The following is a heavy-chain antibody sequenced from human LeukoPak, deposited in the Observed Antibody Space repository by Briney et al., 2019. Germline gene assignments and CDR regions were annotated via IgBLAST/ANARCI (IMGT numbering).Heavy chain of an antibody. CDR2: IYYRGST. CDR1: GGSISSGSYY. Sequence: SETLSLTCTVSGGSISSGSYYWDWIRQPPGKGLEWIGSIYYRGSTYYNPSLKSRVTISVDTSKNQFSLKLSSVTAADTAVYYCARHDLVVTATILDYWGQGTLVTVSS. D-gene: IGHD2-21*02. CDR3: ARHDLVVTATILDY. V-gene: IGHV4-39*01. J-gene: IGHJ4*02.